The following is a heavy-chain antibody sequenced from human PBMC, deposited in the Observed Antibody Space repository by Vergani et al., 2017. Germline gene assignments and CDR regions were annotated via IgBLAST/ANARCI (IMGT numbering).Heavy chain of an antibody. CDR1: GLTFSSYS. D-gene: IGHD4-17*01. CDR2: ISSSSSYI. J-gene: IGHJ4*02. V-gene: IGHV3-21*01. CDR3: ARATGAGLDY. Sequence: EVQLVESGGGLVKPGGSLRLSCAASGLTFSSYSMNWVRQAPGKGLEWVSSISSSSSYIYYADSVTGRFTISRDNAKNSLYLQMNSLRAEDTAVYYCARATGAGLDYWGQGTLVTVSS.